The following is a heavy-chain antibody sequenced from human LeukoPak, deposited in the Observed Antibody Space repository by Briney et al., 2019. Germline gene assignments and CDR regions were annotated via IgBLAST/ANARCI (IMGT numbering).Heavy chain of an antibody. Sequence: GGSLRLSCAASGFTFSDYYMSWIRQAPGKGLEWVSYISSSSSYTNYADSVKGRFTISRDNAKNSLYLQMNSLRAEDTAVYYCARKGARIAAAGTGWDYYYYYGMDVWGQGTTVTVSS. CDR1: GFTFSDYY. V-gene: IGHV3-11*06. D-gene: IGHD6-13*01. CDR3: ARKGARIAAAGTGWDYYYYYGMDV. CDR2: ISSSSSYT. J-gene: IGHJ6*02.